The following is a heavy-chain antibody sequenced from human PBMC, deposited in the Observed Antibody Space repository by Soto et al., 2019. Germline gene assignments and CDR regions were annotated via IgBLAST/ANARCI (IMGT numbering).Heavy chain of an antibody. CDR2: IIPMFDTA. V-gene: IGHV1-69*08. CDR3: ARSVVQQLAQGYYYYAMAA. Sequence: ASVKVSCKASGGTFNSYSMSWVRQAPGQGLEWMGRIIPMFDTADYAQRFQGRVTITADKSTRTAYMELSGLRSEDTAVYYCARSVVQQLAQGYYYYAMAAWGQGTTVTVSS. CDR1: GGTFNSYS. D-gene: IGHD6-13*01. J-gene: IGHJ6*02.